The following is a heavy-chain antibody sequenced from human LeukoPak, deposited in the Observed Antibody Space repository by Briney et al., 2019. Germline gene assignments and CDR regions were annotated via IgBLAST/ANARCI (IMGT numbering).Heavy chain of an antibody. CDR3: TRGPDLDTVLGRGLMFTVLFDF. CDR1: GFTFGDYA. V-gene: IGHV3-49*04. J-gene: IGHJ4*02. Sequence: PGGSLRLSCTASGFTFGDYAMSWVRQAPGKGLEGVGLIRSKAFGGTTEYAASVKGRFTISRDESKSIAYLQMNSLKTEDTAVYYCTRGPDLDTVLGRGLMFTVLFDFWGQGTLVTVSS. D-gene: IGHD1-1*01. CDR2: IRSKAFGGTT.